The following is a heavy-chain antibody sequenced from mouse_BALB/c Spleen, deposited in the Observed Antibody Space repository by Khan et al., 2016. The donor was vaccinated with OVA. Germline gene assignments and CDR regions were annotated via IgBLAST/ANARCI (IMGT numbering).Heavy chain of an antibody. D-gene: IGHD2-4*01. CDR3: ARRGYDYGRGALFAY. CDR2: IWSAGST. V-gene: IGHV2-2*02. J-gene: IGHJ3*01. Sequence: QIQLVQSGPGLVAPSQSLSITCTVSGFSLDKYSIHWIRQSPGKGLEWLGVIWSAGSTDYNAAFISRLTITKDNSRSPVFFQVNSLQPNDTAIYYCARRGYDYGRGALFAYWGQGTLVTVSA. CDR1: GFSLDKYS.